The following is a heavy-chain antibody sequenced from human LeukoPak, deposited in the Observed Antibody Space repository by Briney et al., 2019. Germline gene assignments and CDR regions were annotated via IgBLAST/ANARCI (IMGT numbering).Heavy chain of an antibody. Sequence: PGRSLRLSCAASGFNFNDFAMHWVRQAPGKGLEWVSGIGYNTGVKDYADSVKGRFTISRDNAKNSLYLQMNSLRTEDTAFYYCVKSIDRTKAPAWGYYFDRWGQGTLVTVSS. D-gene: IGHD1-14*01. CDR1: GFNFNDFA. V-gene: IGHV3-9*01. J-gene: IGHJ4*02. CDR3: VKSIDRTKAPAWGYYFDR. CDR2: IGYNTGVK.